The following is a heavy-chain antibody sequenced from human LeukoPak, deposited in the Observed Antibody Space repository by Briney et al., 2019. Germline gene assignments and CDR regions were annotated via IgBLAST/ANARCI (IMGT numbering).Heavy chain of an antibody. CDR1: YGSISDYF. D-gene: IGHD6-13*01. Sequence: ASILSLTCAVAYGSISDYFGSWIRKPPRNRLEWIGYIYYSGSTNYNPSLKSRVTTSVDTSKNQFSLKLSSVTAADTAVYYCARSITSSWYGDFQHWGQGTLVTVSS. CDR3: ARSITSSWYGDFQH. J-gene: IGHJ1*01. CDR2: IYYSGST. V-gene: IGHV4-59*01.